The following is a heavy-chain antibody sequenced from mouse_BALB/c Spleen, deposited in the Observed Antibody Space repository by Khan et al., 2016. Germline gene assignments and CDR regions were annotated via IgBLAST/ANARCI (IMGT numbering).Heavy chain of an antibody. CDR3: ASFDGSTHVRGMDF. V-gene: IGHV3-8*02. Sequence: EVQLQESGPSLVKLSQTLSLTCSVTGDSITSGYWNWIRKFPGNKLEYMGYISHSGSTYYNPTLKRRISITRDTSKNQYYLQLNSVTTKDTATYYCASFDGSTHVRGMDFLGQGTSVTVSS. CDR1: GDSITSGY. CDR2: ISHSGST. D-gene: IGHD1-1*01. J-gene: IGHJ4*01.